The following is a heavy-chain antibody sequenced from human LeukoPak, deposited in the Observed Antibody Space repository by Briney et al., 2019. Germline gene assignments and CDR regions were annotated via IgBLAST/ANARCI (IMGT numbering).Heavy chain of an antibody. CDR2: ISGSGGST. CDR3: AKDLRIYDILTGYYWNY. D-gene: IGHD3-9*01. J-gene: IGHJ4*02. V-gene: IGHV3-23*01. Sequence: GGSLRLSCAASGFTFSSYAMSWVRQAPGKGLEWVSAISGSGGSTYYADSVKGRFTISRDNSKNTLYLQMNSLRAEDTAVYYCAKDLRIYDILTGYYWNYWGQGTLVTVSS. CDR1: GFTFSSYA.